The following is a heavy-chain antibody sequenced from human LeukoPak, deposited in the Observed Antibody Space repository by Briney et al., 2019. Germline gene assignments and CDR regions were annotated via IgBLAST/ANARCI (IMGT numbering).Heavy chain of an antibody. CDR3: ARNGDYVASYYYYMDV. Sequence: ASVKVPCKASGYTFTGYYMHWVRQAPGQGLEWMGWINPNSGGTNYAQKFQGRVTMTRDTSISTAYMELSRLRSDDTAVYYCARNGDYVASYYYYMDVWGKGTTVTVSS. J-gene: IGHJ6*03. CDR2: INPNSGGT. V-gene: IGHV1-2*02. CDR1: GYTFTGYY. D-gene: IGHD4-17*01.